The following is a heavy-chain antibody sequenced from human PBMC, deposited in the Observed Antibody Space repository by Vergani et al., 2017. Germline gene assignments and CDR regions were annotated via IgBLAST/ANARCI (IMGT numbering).Heavy chain of an antibody. CDR2: IYYSGST. V-gene: IGHV4-30-4*08. CDR1: GGSISSGDYY. CDR3: ARNVGATFYYYYMDV. D-gene: IGHD4/OR15-4a*01. J-gene: IGHJ6*03. Sequence: QVQLQESGPGLVKPSQTLSLTCTVSGGSISSGDYYWSWIRQPPGKGLEWIGYIYYSGSTYYNPSLKSRVTISVDTSKNQFSLKLSSVTAADTAVYYCARNVGATFYYYYMDVWGKGTTVTGSS.